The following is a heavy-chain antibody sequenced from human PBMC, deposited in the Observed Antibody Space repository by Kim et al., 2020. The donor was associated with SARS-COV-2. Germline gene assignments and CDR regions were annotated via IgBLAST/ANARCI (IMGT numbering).Heavy chain of an antibody. CDR2: ISSGVSRGTI. Sequence: GGSLRLSCEASGFTFSAFEMNWVRQAPGKGLEWIAYISSGVSRGTIYYADSVKGRFTISRDNARNSLFLQMNSLTANDTAVYYCAREPGGLDYWGQGTLVTVSA. CDR3: AREPGGLDY. V-gene: IGHV3-48*03. J-gene: IGHJ4*02. D-gene: IGHD3-16*01. CDR1: GFTFSAFE.